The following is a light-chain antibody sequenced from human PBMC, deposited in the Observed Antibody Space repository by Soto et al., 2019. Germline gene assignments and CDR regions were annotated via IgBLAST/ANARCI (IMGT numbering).Light chain of an antibody. V-gene: IGKV3-15*01. CDR1: QSVNSN. J-gene: IGKJ1*01. Sequence: EIVMTQSPATLSVSPGERATLSCRASQSVNSNLAWYQQKPGQAPRLLIYGASTRATGVPARFSGSGSGTEFTLTVSSLQSEDFVVYFYQQYNNWPTFGQGTKVEIK. CDR3: QQYNNWPT. CDR2: GAS.